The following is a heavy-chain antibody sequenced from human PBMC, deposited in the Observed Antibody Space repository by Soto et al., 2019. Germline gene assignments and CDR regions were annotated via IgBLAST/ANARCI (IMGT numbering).Heavy chain of an antibody. V-gene: IGHV4-30-4*01. CDR2: IYYSGST. D-gene: IGHD3-9*01. Sequence: QVQLQESGPGLVKPSQTLSLTCTVSGGSISSGDYYWSWIRQPPGKGLEWIGCIYYSGSTYYNPSLKWRVTISVDTSKTQFSLKLSSVTAADTAVYYCARGGTILRGWFDPWGQGTLVTVSS. J-gene: IGHJ5*02. CDR1: GGSISSGDYY. CDR3: ARGGTILRGWFDP.